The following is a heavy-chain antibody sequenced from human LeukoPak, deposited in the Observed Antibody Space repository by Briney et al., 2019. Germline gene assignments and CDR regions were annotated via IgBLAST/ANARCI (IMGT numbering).Heavy chain of an antibody. CDR2: IYYSGST. CDR3: ARANTTIFGFDP. J-gene: IGHJ5*02. V-gene: IGHV4-39*01. CDR1: GGSISSSSYY. Sequence: SETLSLTCTVSGGSISSSSYYWGWIRQPPGKGLEWIGSIYYSGSTYYNPSLKSRVTISVDTSKNQFSLKLSSVTAADTAVYYCARANTTIFGFDPWGQGTLVTVSS. D-gene: IGHD3-3*01.